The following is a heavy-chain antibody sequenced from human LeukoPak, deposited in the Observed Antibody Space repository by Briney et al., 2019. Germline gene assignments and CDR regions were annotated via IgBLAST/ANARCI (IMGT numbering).Heavy chain of an antibody. CDR2: MNPNSGNT. V-gene: IGHV1-8*01. CDR3: VRVKRVVPAAMFGGLRYYMDV. J-gene: IGHJ6*03. CDR1: GYTFTSYD. Sequence: EASVKVSCKASGYTFTSYDINWVRQATGQGLEWMGWMNPNSGNTGYAQKFQGRVTMTRNTSISTAYMELSSLRSEDTAVYYCVRVKRVVPAAMFGGLRYYMDVWGKGTTVTVSS. D-gene: IGHD2-2*01.